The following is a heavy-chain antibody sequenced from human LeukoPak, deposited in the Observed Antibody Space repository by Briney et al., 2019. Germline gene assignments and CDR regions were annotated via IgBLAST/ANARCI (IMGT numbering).Heavy chain of an antibody. Sequence: ASVKVSCKASGYTFTSYYMRRVRQAPGQGLEWMGIINPSGGSTSYAQTFQGRVTMTRDMSTSTVYMELSSLRSEDTAVYYCAREQQLVPFDYWGQGTLVTVSS. V-gene: IGHV1-46*01. J-gene: IGHJ4*02. D-gene: IGHD6-13*01. CDR2: INPSGGST. CDR1: GYTFTSYY. CDR3: AREQQLVPFDY.